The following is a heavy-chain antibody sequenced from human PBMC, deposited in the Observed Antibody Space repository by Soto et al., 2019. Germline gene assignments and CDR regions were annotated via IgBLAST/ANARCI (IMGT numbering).Heavy chain of an antibody. V-gene: IGHV1-2*04. Sequence: ASVKVSCKASGYTFTGYCMHWVRQAPGQGLEWMGWINPNSGGTNYAQKFQGWVTMTRDTSISTAYMELSRLRSDDTAVYYCARVGCSSTSCYPWYDPWGQGTLVTVSS. J-gene: IGHJ5*02. CDR2: INPNSGGT. CDR1: GYTFTGYC. CDR3: ARVGCSSTSCYPWYDP. D-gene: IGHD2-2*01.